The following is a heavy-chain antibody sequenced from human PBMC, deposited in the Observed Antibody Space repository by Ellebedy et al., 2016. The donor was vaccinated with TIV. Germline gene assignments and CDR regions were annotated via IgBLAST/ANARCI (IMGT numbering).Heavy chain of an antibody. Sequence: ASVKVSCKASGYTFTSYFMYWVRQAPGQGLEWMGIINPSGGDTNYAQKFQGRVTMTRDTSTRTVYMELSSLRSEDPAVYYCARGDNYYYDSSGYYYTYWGQGTLVTVSS. V-gene: IGHV1-46*01. D-gene: IGHD3-22*01. CDR1: GYTFTSYF. J-gene: IGHJ4*02. CDR3: ARGDNYYYDSSGYYYTY. CDR2: INPSGGDT.